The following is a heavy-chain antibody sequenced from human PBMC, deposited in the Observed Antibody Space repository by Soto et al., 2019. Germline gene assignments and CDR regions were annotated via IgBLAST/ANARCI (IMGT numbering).Heavy chain of an antibody. CDR2: ISAYNGNT. CDR1: GYTFTSYG. CDR3: VRYCSSTSCYINSFDI. D-gene: IGHD2-2*02. Sequence: VASVKVSCKASGYTFTSYGISWVRQAPGQGLEWMGWISAYNGNTNYAQKLQGRVTMTTDTSTSTAYMELRSLRSDDTAVYYCVRYCSSTSCYINSFDIWGQGTMVTGSS. J-gene: IGHJ3*02. V-gene: IGHV1-18*01.